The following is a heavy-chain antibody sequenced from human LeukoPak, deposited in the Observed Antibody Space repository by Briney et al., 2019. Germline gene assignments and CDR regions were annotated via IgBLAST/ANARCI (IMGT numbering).Heavy chain of an antibody. CDR3: ARGRLQWTRSGPIAMGY. V-gene: IGHV4-34*01. D-gene: IGHD4-11*01. Sequence: SETLSLTCAVYGGSFSGYYWSWIRQPPGKGLEWIGEINHSGSTNYNPSLKSRVTISVDTSKNQFSLKLSSVTAADTAVYYCARGRLQWTRSGPIAMGYWGQGTLVTVSS. CDR1: GGSFSGYY. CDR2: INHSGST. J-gene: IGHJ4*02.